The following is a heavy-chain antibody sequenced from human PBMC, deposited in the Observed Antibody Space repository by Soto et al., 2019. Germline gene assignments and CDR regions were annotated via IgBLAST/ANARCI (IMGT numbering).Heavy chain of an antibody. CDR1: GGSISSSSYY. Sequence: QLQLQESGPGLVKPSETLSLTCTVSGGSISSSSYYWGWIRQPPGKGLEWIGSIYYSGSTYYNPSLKSRVTISVDTSKNQFSLKLSSVTAADTAVYYCARVDFWRGYYKPGWPDTTPYYYGMDVWGQGTTVTVSS. CDR2: IYYSGST. CDR3: ARVDFWRGYYKPGWPDTTPYYYGMDV. D-gene: IGHD3-3*01. J-gene: IGHJ6*02. V-gene: IGHV4-39*01.